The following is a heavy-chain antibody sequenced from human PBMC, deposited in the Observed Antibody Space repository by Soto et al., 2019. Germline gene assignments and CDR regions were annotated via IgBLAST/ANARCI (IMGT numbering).Heavy chain of an antibody. CDR1: GFSFTSAW. D-gene: IGHD3-10*01. V-gene: IGHV3-15*07. J-gene: IGHJ4*02. CDR3: TTGRGGSSYVPGAY. CDR2: IKTNIDGGAT. Sequence: EVQLVESGGGLVKPGGSLRLYCAASGFSFTSAWMNWVRQIPGKGLEWVGRIKTNIDGGATDYSAPVKGRFTISRDDSKDTVYLQMNSLKTEDTAVYYCTTGRGGSSYVPGAYWGQGALVTVSS.